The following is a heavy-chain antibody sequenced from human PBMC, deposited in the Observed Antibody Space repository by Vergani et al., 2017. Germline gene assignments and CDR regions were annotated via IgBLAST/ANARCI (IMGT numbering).Heavy chain of an antibody. V-gene: IGHV3-48*03. Sequence: EVQLVESGGGLVQPGGSLRLSCAASGFTFSSYEMNWVRQAPGKGLEWVSYISSSGSTIYYADSVKGRLTISRDNAKNSLYLQMNSLRAEDTAVYYCARGGLRNHFDYWGQGTMVTVSS. J-gene: IGHJ3*01. CDR1: GFTFSSYE. CDR2: ISSSGSTI. D-gene: IGHD3-9*01. CDR3: ARGGLRNHFDY.